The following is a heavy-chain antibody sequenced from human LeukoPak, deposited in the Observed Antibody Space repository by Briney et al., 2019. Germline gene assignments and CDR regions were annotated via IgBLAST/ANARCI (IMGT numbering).Heavy chain of an antibody. D-gene: IGHD6-13*01. J-gene: IGHJ4*02. CDR2: IYYSGST. Sequence: SETLSLTCTVSGGSISSYYWSWIRQPPGKGLEWIGYIYYSGSTNYNPSLKSRVTISVDTSKNQFSLKLSSVTAAETAVYYCARDGYSSSWYSLDYWGQGTLVTVSS. CDR1: GGSISSYY. CDR3: ARDGYSSSWYSLDY. V-gene: IGHV4-59*01.